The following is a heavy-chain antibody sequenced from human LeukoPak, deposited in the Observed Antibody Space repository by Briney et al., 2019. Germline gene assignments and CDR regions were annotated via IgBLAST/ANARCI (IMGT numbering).Heavy chain of an antibody. CDR1: GFTFSSYS. J-gene: IGHJ4*02. CDR3: AKDEGVGAQSPFDY. V-gene: IGHV3-21*04. Sequence: GGSLRLSCAASGFTFSSYSMNWVRQAPGKGLEWVSSISSSSSYIYYADSVKGRFTISRDNAKNSLHLQMNSLRAEDTAVYYCAKDEGVGAQSPFDYWGQGTLVTVSS. CDR2: ISSSSSYI. D-gene: IGHD1-26*01.